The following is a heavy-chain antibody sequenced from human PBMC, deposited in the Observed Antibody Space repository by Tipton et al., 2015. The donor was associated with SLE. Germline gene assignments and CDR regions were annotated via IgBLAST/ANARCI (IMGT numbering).Heavy chain of an antibody. CDR1: GFTFSSYE. Sequence: SLRLSCAASGFTFSSYEMNWVRQAPGKGLEWVSYISSSGSTIYYADSVKGRFTISRDNAKNPLYLQMNSLRAEDTAVYYCARDTVSFDAFDIWGQGTMVTVSS. CDR3: ARDTVSFDAFDI. V-gene: IGHV3-48*03. J-gene: IGHJ3*02. CDR2: ISSSGSTI.